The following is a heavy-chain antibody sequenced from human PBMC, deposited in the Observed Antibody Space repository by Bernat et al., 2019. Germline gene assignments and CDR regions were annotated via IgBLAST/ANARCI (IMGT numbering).Heavy chain of an antibody. Sequence: EVQLLESGGGLVQPGGSLRLSCAASGFTFSSFAMTWVRQAPGKGLEWVSAVSDSGGNTYYADSVRGRFTISRDNSKNTLFLHMNSLRDEDTAVYYCAKYSINWDEDHWGQGTLVTVSS. V-gene: IGHV3-23*01. D-gene: IGHD1-1*01. CDR1: GFTFSSFA. CDR2: VSDSGGNT. J-gene: IGHJ4*02. CDR3: AKYSINWDEDH.